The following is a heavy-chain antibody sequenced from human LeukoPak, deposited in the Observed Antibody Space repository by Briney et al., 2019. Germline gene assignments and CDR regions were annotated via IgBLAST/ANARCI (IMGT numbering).Heavy chain of an antibody. CDR1: GFTFSSYA. V-gene: IGHV3-23*01. D-gene: IGHD6-19*01. Sequence: PGGSLRLSCAASGFTFSSYAMSWVRQAPGKGLEWVSAISGSGGSTYYADSVKGRFTISRDNSKNTLYLQMNSLRAEDTAVYYCAVSSGWYDNGNNWFDPWGQGILVTVSS. CDR2: ISGSGGST. CDR3: AVSSGWYDNGNNWFDP. J-gene: IGHJ5*02.